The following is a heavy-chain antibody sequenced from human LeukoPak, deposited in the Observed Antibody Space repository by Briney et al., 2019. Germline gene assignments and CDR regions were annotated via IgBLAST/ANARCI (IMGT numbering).Heavy chain of an antibody. CDR3: ARDGIDSSGYYHDY. CDR2: INSDGSST. CDR1: GFTFSSYW. J-gene: IGHJ4*02. Sequence: GGSLRLSCAASGFTFSSYWMHWVRQAPGKGLVWVSRINSDGSSTNYADSVKGRFTISRDNAKNTLYLQMNSLRAEDTAVYYCARDGIDSSGYYHDYWGQGTLVTVSS. V-gene: IGHV3-74*01. D-gene: IGHD3-22*01.